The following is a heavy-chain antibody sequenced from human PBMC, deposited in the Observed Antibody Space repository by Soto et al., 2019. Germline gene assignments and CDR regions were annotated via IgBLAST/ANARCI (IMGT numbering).Heavy chain of an antibody. V-gene: IGHV4-34*01. D-gene: IGHD3-9*01. CDR3: ARGRNKFLTTYFPFDY. CDR2: ILHGGST. J-gene: IGHJ4*02. CDR1: GGSFSEYY. Sequence: QVQLQQWGAGLLKPSETLSLTCAVYGGSFSEYYWNWIRQPPGKGLEWIGEILHGGSTNYNPSLKSQVTISADTSKNQLSLKLTSVTAADAAVYYCARGRNKFLTTYFPFDYWGQGTQVTVSS.